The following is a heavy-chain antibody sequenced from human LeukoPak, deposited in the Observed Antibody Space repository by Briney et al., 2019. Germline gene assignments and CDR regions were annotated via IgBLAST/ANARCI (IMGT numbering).Heavy chain of an antibody. J-gene: IGHJ4*02. Sequence: SETLSLTCTVSGGSISSGDYYWSWIRQPPGKGLEWIGYIYYSGSTYYNPSLKSRVTISVDTSENQFSLKLSSVTAADTAVYYCARVTTVMLFDYWGQGTLVTVSS. V-gene: IGHV4-30-4*01. CDR2: IYYSGST. CDR1: GGSISSGDYY. CDR3: ARVTTVMLFDY. D-gene: IGHD4-17*01.